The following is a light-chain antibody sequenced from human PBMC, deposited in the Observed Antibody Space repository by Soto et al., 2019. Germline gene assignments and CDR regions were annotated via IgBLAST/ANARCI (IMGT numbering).Light chain of an antibody. CDR3: QHYGSSPR. V-gene: IGKV3-20*01. J-gene: IGKJ1*01. CDR1: QSVTTSY. CDR2: GAS. Sequence: EVVLTQSPDTLYLSQGERATLSCRASQSVTTSYLAWYQRKPGQAPRLLIYGASSRATGIPNRFSGSGSGTDFTLTISRLEPEDCAVYYCQHYGSSPRFGQGTKVDIK.